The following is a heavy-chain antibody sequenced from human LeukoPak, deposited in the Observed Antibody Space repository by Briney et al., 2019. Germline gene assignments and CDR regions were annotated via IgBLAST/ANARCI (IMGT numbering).Heavy chain of an antibody. CDR3: ARVRWYGDYGGIDY. V-gene: IGHV1-18*01. Sequence: GASVKVSCKASGYTFTSYGISWVRQAPGQGLEWMGWISAYNGDTNYAQKLQGRVTMTTDTSTSTAYMELRSLRSDDTAVYYCARVRWYGDYGGIDYWGQGTLVTVSS. D-gene: IGHD4-17*01. J-gene: IGHJ4*02. CDR2: ISAYNGDT. CDR1: GYTFTSYG.